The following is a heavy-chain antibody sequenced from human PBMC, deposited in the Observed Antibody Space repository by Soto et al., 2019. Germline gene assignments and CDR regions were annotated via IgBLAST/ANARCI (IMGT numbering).Heavy chain of an antibody. J-gene: IGHJ6*02. CDR2: ISSSSSYI. Sequence: EVQLVESGGGLVKPGGSLRLSCAASGFTFSSYSMNWVRQAPGKGLEWVSSISSSSSYIYYADSVKGRFTISRDNAKNSLYLQMNSLRAEDTAVYYCARDRNSGYDYYYYYGMDVWGQGTTVTVSS. D-gene: IGHD5-12*01. CDR3: ARDRNSGYDYYYYYGMDV. CDR1: GFTFSSYS. V-gene: IGHV3-21*01.